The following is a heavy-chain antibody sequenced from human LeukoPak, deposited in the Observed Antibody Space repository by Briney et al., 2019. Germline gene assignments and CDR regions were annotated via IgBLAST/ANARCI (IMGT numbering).Heavy chain of an antibody. CDR2: ISSSSSTI. V-gene: IGHV3-48*04. D-gene: IGHD3-3*01. Sequence: GGSLRLSCAASGFTFSSYSMNWVRQAPGKGREWGSYISSSSSTIYYADSVKGRFTISRDNDKNSLYLQMNSLRAEDTAVYYCARVSGGLRFLEWLHTRAYYFDYWGEGTLVTVSS. CDR3: ARVSGGLRFLEWLHTRAYYFDY. J-gene: IGHJ4*02. CDR1: GFTFSSYS.